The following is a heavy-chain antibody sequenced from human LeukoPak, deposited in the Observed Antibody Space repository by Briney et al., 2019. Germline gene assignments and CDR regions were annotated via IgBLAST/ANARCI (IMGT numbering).Heavy chain of an antibody. J-gene: IGHJ6*02. D-gene: IGHD3-3*01. CDR2: INPNTGGT. Sequence: ASVKVSCKASEYTFTGYYMHWVRQAPGQGLEWMGWINPNTGGTNYAQKFQGRVTMTRDTSISTAYMELSRLRSDDTAVYYCARGPLGDYDFWSGYWSPGYYYGMDVWGQGTTVTVSS. CDR1: EYTFTGYY. CDR3: ARGPLGDYDFWSGYWSPGYYYGMDV. V-gene: IGHV1-2*02.